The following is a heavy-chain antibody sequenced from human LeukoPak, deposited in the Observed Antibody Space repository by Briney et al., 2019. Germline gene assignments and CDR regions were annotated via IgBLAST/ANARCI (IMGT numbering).Heavy chain of an antibody. CDR2: IYYSGST. D-gene: IGHD6-13*01. CDR3: ARDLRSSSWYGLDY. CDR1: GGSISRSRDY. J-gene: IGHJ4*02. V-gene: IGHV4-39*07. Sequence: SETLSLTCTVSGGSISRSRDYWGWIRQPPGKGLEWIGSIYYSGSTYSNPSLKSRVTISGDTSKNRFSLKLSSVTAADTAVYYCARDLRSSSWYGLDYWGQGTLVTVSS.